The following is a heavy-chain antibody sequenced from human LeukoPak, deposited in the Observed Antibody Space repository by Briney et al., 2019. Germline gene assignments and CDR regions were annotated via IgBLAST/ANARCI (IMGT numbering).Heavy chain of an antibody. D-gene: IGHD1-26*01. J-gene: IGHJ4*02. V-gene: IGHV1-18*01. Sequence: GASVKVSCKASGYTFTSYGISWVRQAPGQGLEWMGWISAYNGNTNYAQKLQGRVTMTTDTSTSTAYMEPRSLRSDDTAVYYCARSVGATTPTPYFDYWGQGTLVTVSS. CDR2: ISAYNGNT. CDR1: GYTFTSYG. CDR3: ARSVGATTPTPYFDY.